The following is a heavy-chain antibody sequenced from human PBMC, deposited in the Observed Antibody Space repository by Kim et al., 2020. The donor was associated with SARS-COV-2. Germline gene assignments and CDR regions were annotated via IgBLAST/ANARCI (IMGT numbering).Heavy chain of an antibody. J-gene: IGHJ6*02. D-gene: IGHD3-3*01. CDR3: ATASITIFGVVPRYGMDV. CDR2: FDPEDGET. V-gene: IGHV1-24*01. Sequence: ASVKVSCKVSGYTLTELSMNWVRQAPGKGLEWMGGFDPEDGETIYAQKFQGRVTMTEDTSTDTAYMELSSLRPEDTAVYYCATASITIFGVVPRYGMDVCRQGSTVTVSS. CDR1: GYTLTELS.